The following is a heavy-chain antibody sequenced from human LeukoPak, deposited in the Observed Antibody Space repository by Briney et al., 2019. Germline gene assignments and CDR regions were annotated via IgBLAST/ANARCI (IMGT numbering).Heavy chain of an antibody. Sequence: SETLSLTCTVSGGSISSSSYYWGWIRQPPGKGLEWIGSIYYSGSTYYNPSLKSRVTISVDTSKNQFSLRLTSVSAADTAVYYCARRAHVGMPIRGQGTLVTVSS. CDR3: ARRAHVGMPI. J-gene: IGHJ3*02. CDR2: IYYSGST. V-gene: IGHV4-39*01. CDR1: GGSISSSSYY. D-gene: IGHD2-2*01.